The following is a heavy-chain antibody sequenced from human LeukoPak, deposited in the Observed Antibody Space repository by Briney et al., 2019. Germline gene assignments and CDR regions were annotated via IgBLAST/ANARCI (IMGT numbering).Heavy chain of an antibody. Sequence: SETLSLTCTVPGGSISSSSYYWGWIRQPPGKGMEWTGCIYYSGSTYYNPSLKSRFTISVETSKNQFSLKLSSVTAAETAVYYWARRYCSSTSCLLSLFDPWGQGTLVTVSS. J-gene: IGHJ5*02. D-gene: IGHD2-2*01. V-gene: IGHV4-39*01. CDR3: ARRYCSSTSCLLSLFDP. CDR1: GGSISSSSYY. CDR2: IYYSGST.